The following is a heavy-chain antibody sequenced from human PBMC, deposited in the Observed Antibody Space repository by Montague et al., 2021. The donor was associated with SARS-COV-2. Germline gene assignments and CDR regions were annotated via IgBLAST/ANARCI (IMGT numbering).Heavy chain of an antibody. V-gene: IGHV4-4*07. D-gene: IGHD4-23*01. CDR2: VSSSGSN. Sequence: SETLSLTCTVSGDSITYFYWSWIWQPDGTGLERIGRVSSSGSNNYNHSLRSRVSMSVDTSKSQFSLKLSLVTAADTAVYYCARDVVTHLGTFDYWGRGTLVTVSS. J-gene: IGHJ4*02. CDR3: ARDVVTHLGTFDY. CDR1: GDSITYFY.